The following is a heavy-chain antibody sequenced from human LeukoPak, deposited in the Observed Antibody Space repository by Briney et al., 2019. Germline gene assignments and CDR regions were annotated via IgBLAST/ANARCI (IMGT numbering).Heavy chain of an antibody. Sequence: GGSLRLSCAASGFTFSSYSMSWVRQAPGKGLEWVSSITSSSSYIYYADSVKGRFTISRDNAKNSLYLQMNSLRAEDTALYYCARYRFVVGATDSFDIWGQGTMVTVSS. CDR2: ITSSSSYI. CDR1: GFTFSSYS. CDR3: ARYRFVVGATDSFDI. J-gene: IGHJ3*02. D-gene: IGHD1-26*01. V-gene: IGHV3-21*01.